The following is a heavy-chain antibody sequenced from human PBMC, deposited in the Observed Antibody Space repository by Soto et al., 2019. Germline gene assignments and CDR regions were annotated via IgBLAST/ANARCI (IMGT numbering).Heavy chain of an antibody. CDR2: TYWDDDK. CDR3: AHFTSLNNCRWS. V-gene: IGHV2-5*02. CDR1: GFSLTTSGGG. J-gene: IGHJ4*02. Sequence: QLTLKESGPTLVKPTQTLTLTCTFSGFSLTTSGGGVGWIRQPPGKALEWLALTYWDDDKRYSPSLRSRLTITKDISRNRVVLSMANMDPVDTGTYYCAHFTSLNNCRWSWGQGILVTVSS. D-gene: IGHD1-20*01.